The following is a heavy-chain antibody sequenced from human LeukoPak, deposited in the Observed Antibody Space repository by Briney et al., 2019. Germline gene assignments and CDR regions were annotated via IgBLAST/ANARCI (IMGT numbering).Heavy chain of an antibody. CDR1: GGTFSSYA. D-gene: IGHD3-9*01. V-gene: IGHV1-69*06. CDR3: ARDSSDYDILTGYPRFDY. J-gene: IGHJ4*02. CDR2: IIPIFGTA. Sequence: ASVKVSCEASGGTFSSYAISWVRQAHGQGLELMGAIIPIFGTANYAQKFQGRVTITADKSTSTAYMELSSLRSEDTAVYYCARDSSDYDILTGYPRFDYWGQGTLVTVSS.